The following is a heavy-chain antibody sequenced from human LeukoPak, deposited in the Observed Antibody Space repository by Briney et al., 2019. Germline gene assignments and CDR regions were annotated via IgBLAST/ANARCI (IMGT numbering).Heavy chain of an antibody. CDR1: GFTFSSYA. CDR2: ISYDGSNK. V-gene: IGHV3-30-3*01. D-gene: IGHD4-17*01. Sequence: GRSLRLSCAASGFTFSSYAMHWVRQAPGKGLEWVAVISYDGSNKYYADSVKGRFTISRDNSKNTLYLQMNSLRAEDTAVYYCARAYYYGDYESDAFDIWGQGTMVTVSS. J-gene: IGHJ3*02. CDR3: ARAYYYGDYESDAFDI.